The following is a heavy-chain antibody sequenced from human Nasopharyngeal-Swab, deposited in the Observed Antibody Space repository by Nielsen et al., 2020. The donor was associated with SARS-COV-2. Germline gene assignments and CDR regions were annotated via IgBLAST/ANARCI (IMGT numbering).Heavy chain of an antibody. Sequence: GESLKISCAASGFTFSDYYMSWIRQAPGKGLEWVSYISSSGSTIYYADSVKGRFTISRDNAKNSLYLQMNSLRAEDTAVYYCARGNKKHTAMFPYWYFDLWGRGTLVTVSS. J-gene: IGHJ2*01. V-gene: IGHV3-11*04. CDR3: ARGNKKHTAMFPYWYFDL. CDR1: GFTFSDYY. CDR2: ISSSGSTI. D-gene: IGHD5-18*01.